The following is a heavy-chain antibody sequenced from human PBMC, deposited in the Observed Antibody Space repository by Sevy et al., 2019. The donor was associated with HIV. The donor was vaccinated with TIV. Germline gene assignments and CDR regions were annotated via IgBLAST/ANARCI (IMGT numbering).Heavy chain of an antibody. CDR1: GFTFSNYA. CDR2: ISGSGGST. Sequence: GGSLRLSCAASGFTFSNYAMSWVRQAPGKGLEWVSAISGSGGSTYYADSVKGRFTISRDNSKNTRFLKMNSLRAEDTAVYFCAKWSELPSSPFDYWGQGTLVTVSS. D-gene: IGHD1-26*01. CDR3: AKWSELPSSPFDY. V-gene: IGHV3-23*01. J-gene: IGHJ4*02.